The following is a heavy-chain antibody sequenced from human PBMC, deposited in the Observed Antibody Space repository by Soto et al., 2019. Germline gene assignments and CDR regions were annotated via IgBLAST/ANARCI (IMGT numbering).Heavy chain of an antibody. D-gene: IGHD1-20*01. CDR3: ARSIRGPRRFNGMDV. J-gene: IGHJ6*02. Sequence: SGPTLVNPTETLTLTCTFSGFSLTSPGMCVSWIRQSPGKALEWLALIERDDDDKYYSTSLKTRLTISKDTRKNQVVLTMANMEPADTASYYCARSIRGPRRFNGMDVWGQGTTVTVSS. V-gene: IGHV2-70*13. CDR1: GFSLTSPGMC. CDR2: IERDDDDK.